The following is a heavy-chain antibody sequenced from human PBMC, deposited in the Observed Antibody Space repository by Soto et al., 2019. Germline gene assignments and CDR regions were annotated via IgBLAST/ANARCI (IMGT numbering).Heavy chain of an antibody. CDR3: AKDRDNWNYGFDY. V-gene: IGHV3-23*01. Sequence: WGSLRLSCAASGFTFSDYAMTWVRQAPGKGLEWVSIISARDGRTYYADSVKGRFTISRDNSKNTLHLQMNSLRAEDTAVYYCAKDRDNWNYGFDYWGQGTLVTVSS. CDR1: GFTFSDYA. J-gene: IGHJ4*02. CDR2: ISARDGRT. D-gene: IGHD1-7*01.